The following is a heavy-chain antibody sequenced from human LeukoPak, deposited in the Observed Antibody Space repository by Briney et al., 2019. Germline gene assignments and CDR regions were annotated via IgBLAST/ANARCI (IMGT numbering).Heavy chain of an antibody. Sequence: GRSLRLSCAASGFIYSHYGMHWVRQAPGKGLEWVAVIWSDGSNRFYAGSVKGRFTISRDNSQNTLSLQMNSLRAEDTAMYCCARDAQRGFDYSNSLEYWGHGTLVTVSS. CDR2: IWSDGSNR. CDR1: GFIYSHYG. CDR3: ARDAQRGFDYSNSLEY. J-gene: IGHJ4*01. D-gene: IGHD4-11*01. V-gene: IGHV3-33*01.